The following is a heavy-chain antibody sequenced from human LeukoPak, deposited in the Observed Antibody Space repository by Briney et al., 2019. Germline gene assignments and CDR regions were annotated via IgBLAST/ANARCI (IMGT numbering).Heavy chain of an antibody. CDR3: ARGEVDFWSGYSSFFDY. CDR2: IYYSGST. D-gene: IGHD3-3*01. V-gene: IGHV4-30-4*01. J-gene: IGHJ4*02. Sequence: PSETLSLTCTVSGGSISRGDYYWSWIRQPPGKGLEWIGYIYYSGSTDYNPSLKSRVTVSVDTSKNQFSLKLSSVTAADTAVYYCARGEVDFWSGYSSFFDYWGQGTLVTVSS. CDR1: GGSISRGDYY.